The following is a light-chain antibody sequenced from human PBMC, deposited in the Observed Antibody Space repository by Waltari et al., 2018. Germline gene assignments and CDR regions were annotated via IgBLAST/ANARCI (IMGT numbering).Light chain of an antibody. J-gene: IGKJ2*01. CDR1: QSLLYNSNNKNY. CDR3: QQYYTAPYT. CDR2: WAS. Sequence: DIVMTQSPDSLAVSLGEKATIHCKSNQSLLYNSNNKNYLAWYQQKPGQPLKLFFYWASSRESGVPDRFSGSGSGTDFTLTIGSLQAEDVAVYYCQQYYTAPYTFGQGTKLEIK. V-gene: IGKV4-1*01.